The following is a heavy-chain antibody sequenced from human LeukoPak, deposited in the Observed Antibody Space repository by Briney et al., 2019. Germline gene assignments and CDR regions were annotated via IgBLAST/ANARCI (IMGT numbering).Heavy chain of an antibody. D-gene: IGHD6-19*01. CDR2: IYSGGTT. Sequence: GGSLRLSCVVSGFTVSGHYMSWVRQAPGKGLEWVSVIYSGGTTYYADSVKGRFTISRDNSKNTLFLQMNSLRAEDTAVYYCAREQWLAGRNWFDPWGQGTLVTVSS. CDR3: AREQWLAGRNWFDP. J-gene: IGHJ5*02. V-gene: IGHV3-53*01. CDR1: GFTVSGHY.